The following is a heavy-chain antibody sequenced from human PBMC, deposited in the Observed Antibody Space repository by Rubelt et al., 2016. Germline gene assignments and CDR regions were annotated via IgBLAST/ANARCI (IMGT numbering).Heavy chain of an antibody. D-gene: IGHD1-26*01. CDR1: GFTFSSYS. CDR3: ARVGPMNSLDY. J-gene: IGHJ4*02. V-gene: IGHV3-48*04. CDR2: ISGDIDTI. Sequence: EVQLVESGGGLVQPGGSLRLSCEASGFTFSSYSMDWVRQVPGKGLEWVSYISGDIDTIYYADSVRGRFTISRDNAKNSLYLQMNSLRAEDTAVYYCARVGPMNSLDYWGQGTLVTVSS.